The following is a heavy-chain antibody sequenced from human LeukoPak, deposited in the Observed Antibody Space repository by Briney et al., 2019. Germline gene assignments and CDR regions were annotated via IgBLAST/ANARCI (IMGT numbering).Heavy chain of an antibody. CDR2: ISPRDSDT. CDR3: VSQGLSLGA. J-gene: IGHJ5*02. D-gene: IGHD4/OR15-4a*01. V-gene: IGHV5-51*01. Sequence: GESLKISCTASGYRFTTYWIGWVRQMPGKGLEWMGIISPRDSDTRYRPSFQGHVTISVDKSIATAYLEWSSLAASETDMYYCVSQGLSLGAWGQGTLVTVSS. CDR1: GYRFTTYW.